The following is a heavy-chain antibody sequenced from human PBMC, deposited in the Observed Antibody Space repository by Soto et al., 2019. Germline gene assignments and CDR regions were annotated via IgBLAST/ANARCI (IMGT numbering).Heavy chain of an antibody. CDR1: GFTFSSYA. V-gene: IGHV3-30-3*01. D-gene: IGHD6-19*01. Sequence: QVQLVESGGGVVQPGRSLRLSCAASGFTFSSYAMHWVRQAPGKGLEWVAVISYDGSNKYYADSVEGRFTISRDNSQTLYLQMNSLSAEDTAVYYCVRDKSPYSSGWHNRHFDYWGQGTLVTVSS. CDR3: VRDKSPYSSGWHNRHFDY. CDR2: ISYDGSNK. J-gene: IGHJ4*02.